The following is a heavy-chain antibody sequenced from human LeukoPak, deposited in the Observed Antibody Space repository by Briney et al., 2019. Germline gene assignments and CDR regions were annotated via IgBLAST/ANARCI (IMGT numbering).Heavy chain of an antibody. Sequence: GGSLRLSCAASGFTFSSYAMSWVRQAPGKGLEWVSAISGSGGSTYYADSVEGRFTISRDNSKNTLYLQMNSLRAEDTAVYYCAKPLCSSTSCYPGRYFQHWGQGTLVTVSS. CDR3: AKPLCSSTSCYPGRYFQH. CDR2: ISGSGGST. D-gene: IGHD2-2*01. J-gene: IGHJ1*01. CDR1: GFTFSSYA. V-gene: IGHV3-23*01.